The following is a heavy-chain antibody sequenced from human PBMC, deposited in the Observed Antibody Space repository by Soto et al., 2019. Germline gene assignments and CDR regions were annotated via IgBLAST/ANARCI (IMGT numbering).Heavy chain of an antibody. J-gene: IGHJ4*02. CDR1: GGSISSSSYY. Sequence: QLQLQESGPGLVKPSETLSLTCTVSGGSISSSSYYWGWIRQPPGKGREWIGSLYYSGSTYYNPSLKSRVTISVDTSKNQFSLKLSSVTAADTAVYYCARHLPSSMLVPWYCDYWGQGTLVTVSS. CDR3: ARHLPSSMLVPWYCDY. CDR2: LYYSGST. D-gene: IGHD6-13*01. V-gene: IGHV4-39*01.